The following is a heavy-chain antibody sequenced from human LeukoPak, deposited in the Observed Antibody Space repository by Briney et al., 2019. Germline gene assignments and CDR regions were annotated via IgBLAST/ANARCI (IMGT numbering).Heavy chain of an antibody. J-gene: IGHJ4*02. CDR2: ISSSSNYI. V-gene: IGHV3-21*01. Sequence: GGSLRLSCAASGFTFSSYSMNWVRQAPGKGLEWVSSISSSSNYIYYADSVKGRFTISRDNAKNSLYLQMNSLRAEDTAVYYCARSIDSSSWTLWGQGTLVTVSS. CDR1: GFTFSSYS. CDR3: ARSIDSSSWTL. D-gene: IGHD6-13*01.